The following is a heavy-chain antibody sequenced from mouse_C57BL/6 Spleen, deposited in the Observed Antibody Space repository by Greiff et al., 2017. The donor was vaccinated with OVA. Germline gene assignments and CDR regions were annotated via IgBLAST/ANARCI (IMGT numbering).Heavy chain of an antibody. CDR2: INPDSSTI. CDR3: AREGYYDYDVDWYFDV. D-gene: IGHD2-4*01. J-gene: IGHJ1*03. Sequence: EVQRVESGGGLVQPGGSLKLSCAASGIDFSRYWMSWVRRAPGKGLEWIGEINPDSSTINYAPSLKDKFIISRDNAKNTLYLQMSKVRSEDTALYYCAREGYYDYDVDWYFDVWGTGTTVTVSS. CDR1: GIDFSRYW. V-gene: IGHV4-1*01.